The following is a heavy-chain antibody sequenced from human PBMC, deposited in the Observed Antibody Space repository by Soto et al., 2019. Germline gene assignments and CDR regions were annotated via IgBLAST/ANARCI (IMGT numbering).Heavy chain of an antibody. CDR3: ARGDFWSGSDY. CDR1: GDSISNNYW. CDR2: IFHSGST. J-gene: IGHJ4*02. D-gene: IGHD3-3*01. V-gene: IGHV4-4*02. Sequence: SETLSLTCDVSGDSISNNYWWTWVRQFPGEGLQWIGEIFHSGSTNYNPPLKNRVSISVDKSNNRFSLMLSSVTAADTAVYYCARGDFWSGSDYWGQGIQVTVS.